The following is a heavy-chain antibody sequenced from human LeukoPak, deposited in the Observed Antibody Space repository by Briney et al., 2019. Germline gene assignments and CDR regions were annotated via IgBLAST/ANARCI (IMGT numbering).Heavy chain of an antibody. V-gene: IGHV4-39*01. CDR1: GGSISSSSYY. CDR3: ARRVVRESDFDY. J-gene: IGHJ4*02. Sequence: SETLSLTCTVSGGSISSSSYYWGGIRQPPGKGLEWIGSIYYSGSTYYNPSLKSRVTISVDTSKNQFSLKLSSVAAADTAVHYCARRVVRESDFDYWGQGTLVTVSS. CDR2: IYYSGST. D-gene: IGHD3-10*01.